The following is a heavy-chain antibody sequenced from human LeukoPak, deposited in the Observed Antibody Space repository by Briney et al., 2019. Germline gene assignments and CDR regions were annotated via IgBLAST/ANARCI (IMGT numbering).Heavy chain of an antibody. V-gene: IGHV3-30*02. Sequence: GGSLRLSCAASGFTFSSYGMHWVRQAPGKGLEWVAFIRYDGSNKYYADSVKGRFTISRDNSKNTLYLQMNSLRAEDTAVYYCAKDRRMYYDFWSGYYRWGQGTLVTVSS. CDR3: AKDRRMYYDFWSGYYR. J-gene: IGHJ4*02. D-gene: IGHD3-3*01. CDR2: IRYDGSNK. CDR1: GFTFSSYG.